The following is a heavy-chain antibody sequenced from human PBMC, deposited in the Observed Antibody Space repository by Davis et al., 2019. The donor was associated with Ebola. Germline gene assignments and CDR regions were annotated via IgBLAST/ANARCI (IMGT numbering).Heavy chain of an antibody. V-gene: IGHV3-30*02. J-gene: IGHJ4*02. Sequence: PGGSLRLSCAASGFTFSSYGMHWVRQAPGKGLEWVAFIRYDGSNKYYADSVKGRFTISRDNSKNTLYLQMNSLRAEDTAVYYCAKDALRTTVTTLPYYFDYWGQGTLVTVSS. CDR1: GFTFSSYG. CDR2: IRYDGSNK. CDR3: AKDALRTTVTTLPYYFDY. D-gene: IGHD4-11*01.